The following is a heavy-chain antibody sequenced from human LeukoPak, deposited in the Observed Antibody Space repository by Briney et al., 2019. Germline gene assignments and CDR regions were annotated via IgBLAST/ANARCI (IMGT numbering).Heavy chain of an antibody. CDR3: VRVPPGDTTGNSDY. J-gene: IGHJ4*02. Sequence: KSSETLSLTCTVSRGSITSHYWSWLRQPPGKGLEWIGYIYYTGTTNYNPSLKSRVTISVDTSKNQFSLKLSSVTAADTAVYYCVRVPPGDTTGNSDYWGQGTLVTVSS. V-gene: IGHV4-59*11. CDR2: IYYTGTT. D-gene: IGHD1-26*01. CDR1: RGSITSHY.